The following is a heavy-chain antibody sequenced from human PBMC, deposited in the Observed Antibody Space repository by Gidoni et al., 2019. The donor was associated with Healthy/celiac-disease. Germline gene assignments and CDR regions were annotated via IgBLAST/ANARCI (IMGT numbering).Heavy chain of an antibody. J-gene: IGHJ6*02. Sequence: QVQLVESGGGVVQPGRSLGLHCAASGFTFSSSAMHGVRQAPGQGLEWVAVISYDGSNKYYADSVKGRFTISRDNSKNTLYLQMNSLRAEDTAVYYCARALWFREIRYYGMDVWGQGTTVTVSS. CDR1: GFTFSSSA. CDR3: ARALWFREIRYYGMDV. D-gene: IGHD3-10*01. CDR2: ISYDGSNK. V-gene: IGHV3-30*04.